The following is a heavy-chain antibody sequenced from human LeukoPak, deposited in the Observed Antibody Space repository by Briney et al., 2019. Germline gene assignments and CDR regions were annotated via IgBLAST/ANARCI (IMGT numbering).Heavy chain of an antibody. CDR2: ISSSSSYI. CDR3: ARHGTLGSTTYPLDY. V-gene: IGHV3-21*01. D-gene: IGHD1-26*01. Sequence: GGSLRLSCAASGFAFSSYNMNWVRQAPGKGLEWVSSISSSSSYIYYADSVKGRFTISRDNAKNSLYLQMNSLRAEDTAVYYCARHGTLGSTTYPLDYWGQGTLVTVSS. J-gene: IGHJ4*02. CDR1: GFAFSSYN.